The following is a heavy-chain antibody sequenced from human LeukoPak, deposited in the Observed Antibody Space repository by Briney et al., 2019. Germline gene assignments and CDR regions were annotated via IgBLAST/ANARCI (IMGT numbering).Heavy chain of an antibody. CDR2: IDTSSSYI. CDR1: EITFRSYS. V-gene: IGHV3-21*01. CDR3: AREGLSEGFDY. D-gene: IGHD3-3*01. J-gene: IGHJ4*02. Sequence: GGSLRLSCAASEITFRSYSMNWVRQAPGKGLEWVSSIDTSSSYIYYADSVKGRFSISRDNAKNSLYLRMNSLRDEDTAVYYCAREGLSEGFDYWGQGTLVTVSS.